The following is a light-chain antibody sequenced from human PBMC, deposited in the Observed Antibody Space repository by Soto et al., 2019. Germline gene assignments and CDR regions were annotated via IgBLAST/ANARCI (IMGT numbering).Light chain of an antibody. Sequence: LTQPPSASGTPGQRVTISCSGSTSNIGSKTVSWYQQVPGAAPKLLIYSTNQWPSGVPDRFPGSKSGTSASLTISGLQSGDEADYYCATWDDSLNGLYVFGPGTKLTVL. CDR1: TSNIGSKT. J-gene: IGLJ1*01. V-gene: IGLV1-44*01. CDR2: STN. CDR3: ATWDDSLNGLYV.